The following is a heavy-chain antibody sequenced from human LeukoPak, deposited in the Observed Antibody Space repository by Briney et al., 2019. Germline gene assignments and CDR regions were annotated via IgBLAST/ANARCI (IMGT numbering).Heavy chain of an antibody. CDR2: ISGSGGST. J-gene: IGHJ4*02. CDR3: AKDTIFGVVITRGYFDY. CDR1: GFTFSSYS. Sequence: GGSLRLSCAASGFTFSSYSMSWVRQAPGKGLEWVSAISGSGGSTYYADSVKGRFTISRDNSKNTLYLQMNSLRAEDTAVYYCAKDTIFGVVITRGYFDYWGQGTLVTVSS. V-gene: IGHV3-23*01. D-gene: IGHD3-3*01.